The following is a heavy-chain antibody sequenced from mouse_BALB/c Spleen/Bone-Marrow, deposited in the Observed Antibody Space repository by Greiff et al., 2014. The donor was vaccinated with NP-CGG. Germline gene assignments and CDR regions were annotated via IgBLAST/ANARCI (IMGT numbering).Heavy chain of an antibody. CDR2: INPSSGGT. CDR3: TIEYGITTKDYYALDY. J-gene: IGHJ4*01. Sequence: VQRVESGAELVKPGASVKLSCKASGYTFTTYWKHWVRLRPGQGFDWIGEINPSSGGTYYNEKFRRKATLTVDKSSSTAYMQLSSLTSEDSAVYYCTIEYGITTKDYYALDYWGQGTSVTVSS. V-gene: IGHV1S16*01. CDR1: GYTFTTYW. D-gene: IGHD2-4*01.